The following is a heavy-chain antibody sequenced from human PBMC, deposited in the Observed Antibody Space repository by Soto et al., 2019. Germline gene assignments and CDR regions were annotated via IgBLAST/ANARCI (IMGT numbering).Heavy chain of an antibody. CDR3: PRDMVRGVKSGMDV. CDR1: GYTFTSYG. Sequence: ASVKFSFKASGYTFTSYGIIWLRQARGQGLEWMGWISAYNGNTNYAQKLQGRVTMTTDTSTSTAYMELTSLRSADTAVYYCPRDMVRGVKSGMDVWGQGTTVTVSS. CDR2: ISAYNGNT. V-gene: IGHV1-18*01. J-gene: IGHJ6*02. D-gene: IGHD3-10*01.